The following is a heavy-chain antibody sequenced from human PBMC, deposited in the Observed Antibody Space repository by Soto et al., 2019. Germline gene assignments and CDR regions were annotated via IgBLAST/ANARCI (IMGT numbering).Heavy chain of an antibody. CDR1: GGSISSGGYX. CDR3: ARDRHDILTGYAWDYYYGMDV. D-gene: IGHD3-9*01. V-gene: IGHV4-31*03. Sequence: PSGTLSLTCTVSGGSISSGGYXWSWIRQHPGKGLEWIGYIYYSGSTYYNPSLKSRVTISVDTSKNQFSLKLSSVTAADTAVYYCARDRHDILTGYAWDYYYGMDVWGQGTTVTVSS. CDR2: IYYSGST. J-gene: IGHJ6*02.